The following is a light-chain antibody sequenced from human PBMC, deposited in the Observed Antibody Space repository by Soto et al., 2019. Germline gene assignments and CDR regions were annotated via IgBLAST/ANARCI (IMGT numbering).Light chain of an antibody. V-gene: IGKV1-9*01. CDR1: QALSNY. J-gene: IGKJ1*01. CDR3: QQYNSYSGT. CDR2: SAS. Sequence: DIQLTQSPSVVSASVGDTVTIPCRASQALSNYLAWYQQKPGKAPDLLIYSASTLQSGVPSRFSGSGSGTEFTLTISSLQPDDFATYYCQQYNSYSGTFGQGTKVDIK.